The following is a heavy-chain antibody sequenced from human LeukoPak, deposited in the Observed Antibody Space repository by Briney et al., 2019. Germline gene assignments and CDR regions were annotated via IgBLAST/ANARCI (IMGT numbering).Heavy chain of an antibody. CDR1: GGSFSGYY. CDR2: INHSGST. V-gene: IGHV4-34*01. D-gene: IGHD3-3*01. J-gene: IGHJ6*02. Sequence: SETLSLTCAVYGGSFSGYYWSWIRQPPGKGLEWIGEINHSGSTNYNPSLKSRVTISVDTSKNQFSLKLSSVTAADTAVYYCARGLYDFWSGYYTYYYGMDVWGQGTTVTVSS. CDR3: ARGLYDFWSGYYTYYYGMDV.